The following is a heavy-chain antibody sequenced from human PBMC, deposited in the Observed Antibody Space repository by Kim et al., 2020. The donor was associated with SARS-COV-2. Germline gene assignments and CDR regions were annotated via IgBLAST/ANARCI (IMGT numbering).Heavy chain of an antibody. CDR2: IIPIFGTA. Sequence: SVKVSCKASGGTFSSYAISWVRQAPGQGLEWMGGIIPIFGTANYAQKFQGRVTITADKSTSTAYMELSSLRSEDTAVYYCARVGEYSSGGGYWGQGTLVTVSS. J-gene: IGHJ4*02. CDR3: ARVGEYSSGGGY. D-gene: IGHD6-19*01. V-gene: IGHV1-69*06. CDR1: GGTFSSYA.